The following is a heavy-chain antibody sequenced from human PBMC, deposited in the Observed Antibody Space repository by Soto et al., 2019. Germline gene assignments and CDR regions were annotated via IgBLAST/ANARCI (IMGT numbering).Heavy chain of an antibody. V-gene: IGHV2-5*02. CDR2: VYWDDDK. Sequence: QITLKESGPMLVKPTQTLTLTCTFSGFSLSSRGVGVGWIRQPPGKALEWLALVYWDDDKRSSPSLKSRLTXTXDXXKNQVVLTTTNMDPVDTATYYCARGHGVGATDFDYWGQGILVTVSS. CDR1: GFSLSSRGVG. CDR3: ARGHGVGATDFDY. J-gene: IGHJ4*02. D-gene: IGHD1-26*01.